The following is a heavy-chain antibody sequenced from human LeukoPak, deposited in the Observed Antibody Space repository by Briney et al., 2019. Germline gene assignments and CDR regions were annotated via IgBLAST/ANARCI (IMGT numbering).Heavy chain of an antibody. V-gene: IGHV5-51*01. Sequence: GESLKVSCKGSGYSFTDYWIGWVRQMPGKGLEWMGIIYPSDSDTKYSPSFQGQVTISVDKSISTAYLQWSSLKTSDSAMYYCAKGYWYFDLWGRGTLLTVSS. J-gene: IGHJ2*01. CDR2: IYPSDSDT. CDR1: GYSFTDYW. CDR3: AKGYWYFDL.